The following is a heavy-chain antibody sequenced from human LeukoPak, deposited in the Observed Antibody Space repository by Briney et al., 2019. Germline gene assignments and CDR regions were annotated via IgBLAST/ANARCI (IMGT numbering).Heavy chain of an antibody. CDR2: ISSSSYI. V-gene: IGHV3-21*01. D-gene: IGHD4-17*01. CDR3: ARGDAVTAPFDY. CDR1: GFTFSSYS. J-gene: IGHJ4*02. Sequence: GGSLRLSCAASGFTFSSYSMNWVRQAPGKGLEWVSSISSSSYIYYADSVKGRFTISRDNAKNSLYLQMNSLRAEDTAVYYCARGDAVTAPFDYWGQGTLVTVSS.